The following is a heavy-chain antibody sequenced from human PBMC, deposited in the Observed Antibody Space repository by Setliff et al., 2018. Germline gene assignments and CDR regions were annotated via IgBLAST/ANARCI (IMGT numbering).Heavy chain of an antibody. CDR3: ARLRGAFDY. Sequence: SETLSLTCTVSGGSISSSSYYWGWIRQPPGKGLEWIGYIYYSGSTNYNPSLESRVTISVDTSKNQFSLRLNSATAADTAVYYCARLRGAFDYWGQGTLVTVSS. CDR2: IYYSGST. CDR1: GGSISSSSYY. J-gene: IGHJ4*02. V-gene: IGHV4-61*05. D-gene: IGHD3-16*01.